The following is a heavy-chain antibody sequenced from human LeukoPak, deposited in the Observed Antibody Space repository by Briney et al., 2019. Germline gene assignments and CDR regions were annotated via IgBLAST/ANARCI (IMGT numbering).Heavy chain of an antibody. CDR2: ISAYNGNT. CDR1: GYTFTSYA. Sequence: GASVKVSCKASGYTFTSYAISWVRQAPGQGLEWMGWISAYNGNTNYAQKLQGRVTMTTDTSTSTAYMELRSLRSDDTAVYYCARDGYCSSTSCHRGDYWGQGTLVTVSS. CDR3: ARDGYCSSTSCHRGDY. V-gene: IGHV1-18*01. D-gene: IGHD2-2*02. J-gene: IGHJ4*02.